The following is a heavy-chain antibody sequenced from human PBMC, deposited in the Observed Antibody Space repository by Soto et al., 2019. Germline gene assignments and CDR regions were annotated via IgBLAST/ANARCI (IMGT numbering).Heavy chain of an antibody. D-gene: IGHD5-12*01. V-gene: IGHV1-2*02. CDR2: INAHSGGT. CDR1: GFSFTGYY. CDR3: ARDDRDGYDNWFDP. Sequence: ASVKVSCKASGFSFTGYYIHWLRQAPGQGLEWMGWINAHSGGTEYAQKFQGRVTLTRDTSIATAYLTLTSLTSDDTALYYCARDDRDGYDNWFDPWGQGTLVTVSS. J-gene: IGHJ5*02.